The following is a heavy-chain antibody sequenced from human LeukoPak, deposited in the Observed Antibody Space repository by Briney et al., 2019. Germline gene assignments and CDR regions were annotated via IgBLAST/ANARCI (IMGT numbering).Heavy chain of an antibody. V-gene: IGHV3-23*01. CDR1: GFTFSSYA. CDR3: AKDREGATTGYYYYMDV. Sequence: GGSLRLSCAASGFTFSSYAMSWVRQAPGKGLEWVSAISGSGGSTYYADSVKGRFTISRDNSKNTLYLQMNSLRAEDTAVYYCAKDREGATTGYYYYMDVWGKGTTVTVSS. J-gene: IGHJ6*03. CDR2: ISGSGGST. D-gene: IGHD1-26*01.